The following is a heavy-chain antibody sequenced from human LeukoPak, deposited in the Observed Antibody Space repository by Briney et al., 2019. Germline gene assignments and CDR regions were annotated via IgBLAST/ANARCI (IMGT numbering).Heavy chain of an antibody. Sequence: GGSLRLSCAASGFTFSNAWMSWVRQAPGKGLEWVAKMDENGNEIFYVASVKGRFTISRDNAKNSLYLQLNSLRAGDTAVYYCARVAAAGKGFDHWGQGTLVTVSS. CDR2: MDENGNEI. CDR3: ARVAAAGKGFDH. V-gene: IGHV3-7*01. CDR1: GFTFSNAW. D-gene: IGHD6-13*01. J-gene: IGHJ4*02.